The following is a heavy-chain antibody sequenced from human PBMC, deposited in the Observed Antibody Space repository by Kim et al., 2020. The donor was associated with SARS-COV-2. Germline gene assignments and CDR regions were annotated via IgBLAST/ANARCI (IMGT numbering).Heavy chain of an antibody. Sequence: GGSLRLSCAASGFTFSSYWMSWVRQAPGKGLEWVANIKQDGSEKYYVDSVKGRFTISRDNAKNSLYLQMNSLRAEDTAVYYCAREPQTYYDFWSGYSQYYYYYMDVWGKGTTVTVSS. CDR1: GFTFSSYW. D-gene: IGHD3-3*01. CDR2: IKQDGSEK. CDR3: AREPQTYYDFWSGYSQYYYYYMDV. J-gene: IGHJ6*03. V-gene: IGHV3-7*01.